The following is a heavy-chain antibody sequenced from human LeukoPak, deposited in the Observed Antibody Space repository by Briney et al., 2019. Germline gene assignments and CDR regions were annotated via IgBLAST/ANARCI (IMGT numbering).Heavy chain of an antibody. J-gene: IGHJ3*01. CDR3: ASKGAGHCYDASCMGSFDL. D-gene: IGHD2-15*01. Sequence: ASVKVSCKASRYPFIDYYLHWVRQAPGQGLEWMGCINPNTGDTNSAQNFQGRVIMTRDTSITTAYMELSRLKSDDTALYYCASKGAGHCYDASCMGSFDLWGQGTTVAVSS. CDR2: INPNTGDT. V-gene: IGHV1-2*02. CDR1: RYPFIDYY.